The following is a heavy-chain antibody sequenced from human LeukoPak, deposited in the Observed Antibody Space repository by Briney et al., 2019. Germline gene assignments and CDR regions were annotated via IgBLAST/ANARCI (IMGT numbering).Heavy chain of an antibody. J-gene: IGHJ4*02. CDR1: GFTISSNY. CDR3: AKKQGPAMSSWYTDH. V-gene: IGHV3-23*01. CDR2: ITKSGGDT. D-gene: IGHD6-13*01. Sequence: PGGSLRLSCAASGFTISSNYMNWVRQAPGKGLEWVSVITKSGGDTYYADSVKGRFTISRDNSKNTLYLQMNSLRADDTAVYYCAKKQGPAMSSWYTDHWGQGTLVTVSS.